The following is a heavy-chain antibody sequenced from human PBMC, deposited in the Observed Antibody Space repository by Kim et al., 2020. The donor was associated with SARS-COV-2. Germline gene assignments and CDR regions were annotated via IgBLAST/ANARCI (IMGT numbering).Heavy chain of an antibody. J-gene: IGHJ4*02. CDR2: IVVGSGNT. V-gene: IGHV1-58*01. D-gene: IGHD1-7*01. CDR3: AASLGNEVWTGTTEEDFDY. Sequence: SVKVSCKASGFTFTSSAVQWVRQARGQRLEWIGWIVVGSGNTNYAQKFQERVTITRDMSTSTAYMELSSLRSEDTAVYYCAASLGNEVWTGTTEEDFDYWGQGTLVTVSS. CDR1: GFTFTSSA.